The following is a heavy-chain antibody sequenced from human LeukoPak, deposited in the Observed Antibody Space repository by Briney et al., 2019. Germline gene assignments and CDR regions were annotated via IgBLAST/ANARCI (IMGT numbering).Heavy chain of an antibody. Sequence: SETLSLTCAVYGGSFSGYYWSWIRQPPGKGREWIGEINHSGSTNYNPSLKSQVTISVDTSKNQFSLKLSSVTAADTAVYYCARGRRGAADSNWGQGTLVTVSS. CDR2: INHSGST. D-gene: IGHD6-13*01. J-gene: IGHJ4*02. CDR1: GGSFSGYY. V-gene: IGHV4-34*01. CDR3: ARGRRGAADSN.